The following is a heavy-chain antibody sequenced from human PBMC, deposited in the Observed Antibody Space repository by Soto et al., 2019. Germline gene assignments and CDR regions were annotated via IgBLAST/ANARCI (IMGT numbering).Heavy chain of an antibody. D-gene: IGHD5-12*01. Sequence: GGSLRLSWAASGFTFSSYGVHWVRQAPGKGLEWVAVISYDGSNKYYADSVKGRFTISRDNSKNTLYLQMNSLRAEDTAVYYCAKDQNNSGYDYYYYYGMDVWGQGTTVTVSS. V-gene: IGHV3-30*18. CDR1: GFTFSSYG. J-gene: IGHJ6*02. CDR3: AKDQNNSGYDYYYYYGMDV. CDR2: ISYDGSNK.